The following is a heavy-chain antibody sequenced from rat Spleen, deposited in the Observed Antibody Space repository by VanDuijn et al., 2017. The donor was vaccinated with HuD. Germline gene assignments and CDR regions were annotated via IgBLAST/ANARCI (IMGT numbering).Heavy chain of an antibody. V-gene: IGHV5-29*01. CDR1: GFTFSDYY. Sequence: EVQLVESDGDLVQPGRSLKLSCAASGFTFSDYYMAWVRQAPTKGLEWVATISNDGSSTYYRDSVKGRFTISRDNVKSTLYLQMDSLRSEDTATYYCARRVYSNYPYFDYWGQGVMVTVSS. D-gene: IGHD1-2*01. CDR3: ARRVYSNYPYFDY. CDR2: ISNDGSST. J-gene: IGHJ2*01.